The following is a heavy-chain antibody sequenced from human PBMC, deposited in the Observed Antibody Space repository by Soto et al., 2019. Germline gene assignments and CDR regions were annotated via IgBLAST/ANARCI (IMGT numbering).Heavy chain of an antibody. CDR1: GYTFTSYA. J-gene: IGHJ4*02. CDR3: VIIGYDYIWGSYAA. CDR2: INAGNGNT. D-gene: IGHD3-16*01. Sequence: ASVKVSCKASGYTFTSYAMHWVRQAPGQRLEWMGWINAGNGNTKYSQKFQGRVTITRDTSASTAYMELSSLRSEDTAVYYCVIIGYDYIWGSYAAWAQGTLVTASA. V-gene: IGHV1-3*01.